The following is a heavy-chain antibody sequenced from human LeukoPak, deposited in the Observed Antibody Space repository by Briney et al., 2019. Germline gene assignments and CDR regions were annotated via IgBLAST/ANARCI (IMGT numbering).Heavy chain of an antibody. CDR2: VFHTGVT. CDR1: GGSLEGLY. CDR3: TRGGGSGYYFGIPRYYFDA. Sequence: SETLSLTCTVSGGSLEGLYWSWIRQSPEKGLEWIGNVFHTGVTSYNLSLKSRVTISVDTSRNQFSLTMTSMTAADTAIYYCTRGGGSGYYFGIPRYYFDAWGQGVLVTVSS. J-gene: IGHJ4*02. V-gene: IGHV4-59*11. D-gene: IGHD3-22*01.